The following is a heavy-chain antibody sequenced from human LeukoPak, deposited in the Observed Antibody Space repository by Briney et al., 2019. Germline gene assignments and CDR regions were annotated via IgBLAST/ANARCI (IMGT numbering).Heavy chain of an antibody. J-gene: IGHJ4*02. D-gene: IGHD3-22*01. V-gene: IGHV3-23*01. CDR1: GFTFSSYA. Sequence: GGSLRLSCAASGFTFSSYAMSWVRQAPGKELEWVSAISGSGGSTYYADSVKGRFTISRDNSKNTLYLQMNSLRAEDTAVYYCAKVYDSSGYYYVDWGQGTLVTVSS. CDR3: AKVYDSSGYYYVD. CDR2: ISGSGGST.